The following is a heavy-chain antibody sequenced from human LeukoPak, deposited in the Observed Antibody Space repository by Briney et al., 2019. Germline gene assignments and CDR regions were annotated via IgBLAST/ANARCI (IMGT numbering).Heavy chain of an antibody. J-gene: IGHJ3*02. D-gene: IGHD5-12*01. Sequence: GGSLRLSCAASGFTFSSYGMHWVRQAPGKGLEWVAFIRYDGSNKYYADSVKGRFTISRDNSKNTLYLQMNSLRAEDTAVYYCAKDSRAIKPRTFDIWGQGTMVTVSS. CDR2: IRYDGSNK. CDR1: GFTFSSYG. V-gene: IGHV3-30*02. CDR3: AKDSRAIKPRTFDI.